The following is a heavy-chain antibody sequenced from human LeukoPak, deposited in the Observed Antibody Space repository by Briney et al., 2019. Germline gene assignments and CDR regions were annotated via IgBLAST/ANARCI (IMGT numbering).Heavy chain of an antibody. CDR2: ISGSGGST. CDR3: AKGGSGRYCSSTSCYTSPPRDP. D-gene: IGHD2-2*02. J-gene: IGHJ5*02. Sequence: PGGALRLSCAASGFTFSSYAMSWVRQAPGKGLEWVSAISGSGGSTYYADSVKGRFTISRDNSKNTLYLQMNSLRAEDTAVYYCAKGGSGRYCSSTSCYTSPPRDPWGQGTLVTVSS. V-gene: IGHV3-23*01. CDR1: GFTFSSYA.